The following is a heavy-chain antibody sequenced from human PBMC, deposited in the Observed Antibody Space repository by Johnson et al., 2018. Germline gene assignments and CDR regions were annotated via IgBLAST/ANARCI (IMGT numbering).Heavy chain of an antibody. CDR2: IYYNGRT. D-gene: IGHD1-26*01. V-gene: IGHV4-39*07. CDR1: GGSISSRSYF. CDR3: ARDGNSYYYYYMDV. Sequence: QVQLQESGPGLVKPSETLSLTCTVSGGSISSRSYFWGCIRQPPGKGLAWIGSIYYNGRTYYKPSLKSRVTISVDTSKNQFSLKLSSVTAADTAVYYCARDGNSYYYYYMDVWGKGTTVTVSS. J-gene: IGHJ6*03.